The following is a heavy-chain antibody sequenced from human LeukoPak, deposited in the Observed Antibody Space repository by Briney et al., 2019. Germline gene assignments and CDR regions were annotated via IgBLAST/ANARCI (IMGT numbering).Heavy chain of an antibody. D-gene: IGHD2-8*01. CDR1: GFTFSSYE. V-gene: IGHV3-48*03. J-gene: IGHJ6*03. CDR3: AKMEGQRLYDYCMDV. CDR2: ISGSGSPI. Sequence: GGSLRLSCAASGFTFSSYEMNWVRQAPGEGLEWISCISGSGSPIYYADSVKGRFTISRDNSKNTLYLHMNSLRADDTAVYYCAKMEGQRLYDYCMDVWGRGTTVTVSS.